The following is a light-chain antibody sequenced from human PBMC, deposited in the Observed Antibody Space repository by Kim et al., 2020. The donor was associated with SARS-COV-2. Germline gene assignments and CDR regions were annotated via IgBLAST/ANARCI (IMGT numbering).Light chain of an antibody. J-gene: IGLJ3*02. Sequence: QSALTQPASVSGSPGQSITISCTGTSSDVGNYNLVSWYQQYPGKAPKLIIYEVTQRPSGVSNRVSGSKSGNTASLTISGLQTEDEADYHCCSYAGASSLFGGGTQLTVL. V-gene: IGLV2-23*02. CDR3: CSYAGASSL. CDR2: EVT. CDR1: SSDVGNYNL.